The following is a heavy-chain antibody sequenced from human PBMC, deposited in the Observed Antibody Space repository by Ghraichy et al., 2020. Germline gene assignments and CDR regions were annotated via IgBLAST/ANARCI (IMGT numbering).Heavy chain of an antibody. V-gene: IGHV3-21*01. CDR2: ISSSSSYI. D-gene: IGHD5-24*01. Sequence: GGSLRLSCAASGFTFSSYSMNWVRQAPGKGLEWVSSISSSSSYIYYADSVKGRFTISRDNAKNSLYLQMNSLRAEDTAVYYCARGGWGDGYNPYYFDYWGQGTLVTVSS. CDR3: ARGGWGDGYNPYYFDY. CDR1: GFTFSSYS. J-gene: IGHJ4*02.